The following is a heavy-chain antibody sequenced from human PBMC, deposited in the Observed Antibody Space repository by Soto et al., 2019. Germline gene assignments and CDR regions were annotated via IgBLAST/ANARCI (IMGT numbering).Heavy chain of an antibody. J-gene: IGHJ4*02. CDR2: IYYSGST. D-gene: IGHD3-10*01. CDR1: GGSISSSSYY. CDR3: ARDLGPITRYYFDY. Sequence: SETLSLTCTVSGGSISSSSYYWGWIRQPPGKGLEWIGSIYYSGSTYYNPSLKSRVTISVDTSKNQFSLKLSSVTAADTAVYYCARDLGPITRYYFDYWGQGTLVTVSS. V-gene: IGHV4-39*02.